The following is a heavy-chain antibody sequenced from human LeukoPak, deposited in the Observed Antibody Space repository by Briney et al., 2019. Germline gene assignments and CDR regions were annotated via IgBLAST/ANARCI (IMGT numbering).Heavy chain of an antibody. J-gene: IGHJ4*02. D-gene: IGHD1-26*01. CDR1: GFTFGSFG. CDR3: ARAPLEIVGIDY. CDR2: ISGSGNAI. Sequence: PGGSLRLSCAASGFTFGSFGMNWVRQAPGRGLEWVSYISGSGNAIYYAESVKGRFTISRDNARNSLYLQMDSLRVEDTAVYYCARAPLEIVGIDYWGQGTLVTVSS. V-gene: IGHV3-48*01.